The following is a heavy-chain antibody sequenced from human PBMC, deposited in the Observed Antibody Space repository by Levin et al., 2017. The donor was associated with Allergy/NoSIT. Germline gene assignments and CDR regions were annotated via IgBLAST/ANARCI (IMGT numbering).Heavy chain of an antibody. Sequence: SLRLSCTASGFTFGDYAMSWFRQAPGKGLEWVGFIRSKTYGGTTEYAASVKGRFTISRDDSKSIAYLQMNSLKTEDTAVYYCTRDHFRPGDYFDYWGQGTLVTVSS. CDR2: IRSKTYGGTT. CDR1: GFTFGDYA. D-gene: IGHD3-3*02. CDR3: TRDHFRPGDYFDY. J-gene: IGHJ4*02. V-gene: IGHV3-49*03.